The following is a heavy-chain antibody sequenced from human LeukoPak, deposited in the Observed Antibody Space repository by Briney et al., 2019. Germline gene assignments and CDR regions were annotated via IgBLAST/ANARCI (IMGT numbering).Heavy chain of an antibody. J-gene: IGHJ4*02. Sequence: SETLSLTCAVYGGSFSGYNWSWIRQPPGKGLEWIGEINHSGSTNYNPSLKSRVTISVDTSKNQFSLKLSSVTAADTAVYYCARARRFFDYWGQGTLVTVSS. CDR2: INHSGST. CDR3: ARARRFFDY. V-gene: IGHV4-34*01. CDR1: GGSFSGYN.